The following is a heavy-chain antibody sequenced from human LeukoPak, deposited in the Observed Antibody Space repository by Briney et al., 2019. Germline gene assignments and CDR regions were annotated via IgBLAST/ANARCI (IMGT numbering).Heavy chain of an antibody. D-gene: IGHD6-13*01. Sequence: GGSLRLSCAASGFTFSSYSMTWVRQAPGKGLEWVSSISSSSSYIYYADSVKGQFTISRDNAKNSLYLQMNSLRAEDTAVYYCARVPFTGIAAAGDGGDDYWGQGTLVTVSS. CDR1: GFTFSSYS. CDR3: ARVPFTGIAAAGDGGDDY. V-gene: IGHV3-21*01. CDR2: ISSSSSYI. J-gene: IGHJ4*02.